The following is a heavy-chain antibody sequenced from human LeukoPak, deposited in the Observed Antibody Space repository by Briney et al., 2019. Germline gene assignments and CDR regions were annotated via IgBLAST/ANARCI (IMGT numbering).Heavy chain of an antibody. CDR1: GFTFSSYG. J-gene: IGHJ4*02. Sequence: GRSLRLSCAASGFTFSSYGMHWVRQAPGKGLEWVAVIWYDGSNKYYADSVKGRFTISRDNSKNTLYLQMNSLRAEDTAVYYWARSLEYSSGWYTYYFDYWGQGTLVTVSS. CDR3: ARSLEYSSGWYTYYFDY. D-gene: IGHD6-19*01. V-gene: IGHV3-33*01. CDR2: IWYDGSNK.